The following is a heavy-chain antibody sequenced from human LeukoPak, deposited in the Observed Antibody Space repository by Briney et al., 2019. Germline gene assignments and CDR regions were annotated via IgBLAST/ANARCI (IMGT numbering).Heavy chain of an antibody. J-gene: IGHJ4*02. CDR3: ARDPFRGSGSYV. CDR1: GFTFSSYS. CDR2: ISSSSSYI. V-gene: IGHV3-21*01. D-gene: IGHD3-10*01. Sequence: NSGGSLRLSCAASGFTFSSYSMNWVRQAPGKGLEWVSSISSSSSYIYYADSVKGRFTISRDNAKNSLYLQMNSLRAEDTAVYYCARDPFRGSGSYVWGQGTLVTVSS.